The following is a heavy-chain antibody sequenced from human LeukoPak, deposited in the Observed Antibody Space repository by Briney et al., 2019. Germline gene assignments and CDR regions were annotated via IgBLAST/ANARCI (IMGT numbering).Heavy chain of an antibody. CDR2: ISYDGSNK. D-gene: IGHD3-22*01. V-gene: IGHV3-30*18. CDR1: GFTFSDYY. Sequence: SGGSLRLSCAASGFTFSDYYMSWIRQAPGKGLEWVAVISYDGSNKYYADSVKGRFTISRDNSKNTLYLQMNSLRAEDTAVYYCAKPIYYDSSGYDYWGQGTLVTVSS. J-gene: IGHJ4*02. CDR3: AKPIYYDSSGYDY.